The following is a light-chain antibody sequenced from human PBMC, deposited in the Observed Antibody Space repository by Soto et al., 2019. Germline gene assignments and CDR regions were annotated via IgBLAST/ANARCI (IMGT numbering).Light chain of an antibody. CDR1: HDISTY. Sequence: DIQLTQSPSLLSASVGDRVTITCRASHDISTYLAWYQQKPGKAPKLMIYEASTLQSGVPSRFSGSGSGTEFTLTISGLLPEDFATYYCQQYYSFPPTFGQGTRLEIK. V-gene: IGKV1-9*01. CDR3: QQYYSFPPT. CDR2: EAS. J-gene: IGKJ5*01.